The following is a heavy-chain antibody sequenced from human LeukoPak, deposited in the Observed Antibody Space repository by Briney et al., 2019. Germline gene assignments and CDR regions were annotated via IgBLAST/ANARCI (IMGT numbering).Heavy chain of an antibody. V-gene: IGHV4-39*07. J-gene: IGHJ3*02. D-gene: IGHD6-13*01. CDR1: GGSISSSSYY. CDR3: ARQAAAGQDAFDI. Sequence: SETLSLTCTVSGGSISSSSYYWGWIRQPPGKGLEWIGSIYYSGSTYYNPSLKSRVTISVDTSKNQFSLKLSSVTAADTAVYYCARQAAAGQDAFDIWGQGTMVTVSS. CDR2: IYYSGST.